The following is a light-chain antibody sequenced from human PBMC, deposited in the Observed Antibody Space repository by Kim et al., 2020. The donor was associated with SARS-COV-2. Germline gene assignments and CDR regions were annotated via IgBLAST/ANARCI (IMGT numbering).Light chain of an antibody. Sequence: SYELTQPPSVSVSPGQTASITCSGDKLGDKYACWYQQKPGQSPVLVIYQDSKRPSGIPERFSGSNSGNTATLTISGTQARDEADYYCQAWDSSTAYFFG. CDR1: KLGDKY. V-gene: IGLV3-1*01. CDR2: QDS. CDR3: QAWDSSTAYF. J-gene: IGLJ1*01.